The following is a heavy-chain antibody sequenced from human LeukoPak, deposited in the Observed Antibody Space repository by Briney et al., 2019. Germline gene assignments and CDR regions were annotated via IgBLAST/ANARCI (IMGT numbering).Heavy chain of an antibody. CDR1: GGSISSGSYY. CDR3: ARDRVRVQLWTYYYYGMDV. V-gene: IGHV4-39*07. D-gene: IGHD5-18*01. Sequence: SQTLSLTCTVSGGSISSGSYYWSWIRQPPGKGLEWIGSIYYSGSTYYNPSLKSRVTISVDTSKNQFSLKLSSVTAADTAVYYCARDRVRVQLWTYYYYGMDVWGQGTTVTVSS. CDR2: IYYSGST. J-gene: IGHJ6*02.